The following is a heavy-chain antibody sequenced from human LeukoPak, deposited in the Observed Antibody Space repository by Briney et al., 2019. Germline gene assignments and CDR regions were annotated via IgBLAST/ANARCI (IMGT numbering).Heavy chain of an antibody. Sequence: GGSLRLSCEAPGFTLTSYYMNWVRQAPGRGLEWVSSIRSSSTHNYSAGTEKGRFTISRDNAKNSLYLQMNRLRAEDTSVYYCARGVSYRVVVTATDFDYWGQGTLVTVSS. D-gene: IGHD2-21*02. CDR2: IRSSSTHN. J-gene: IGHJ4*02. CDR1: GFTLTSYY. CDR3: ARGVSYRVVVTATDFDY. V-gene: IGHV3-21*01.